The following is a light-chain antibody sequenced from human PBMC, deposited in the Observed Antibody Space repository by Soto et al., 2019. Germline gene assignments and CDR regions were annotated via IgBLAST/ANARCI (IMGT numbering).Light chain of an antibody. J-gene: IGLJ1*01. Sequence: QSVLAQPASVSGSPGQSITISCTGTSSDVGSYNLVSWYQQHPGKAPKLMIYEVSKRPPGVPNRFSGSKSGNTASLTISGLQAEDEADYYCCSYAGSSTFVVFGTGTKVTVL. CDR3: CSYAGSSTFVV. V-gene: IGLV2-23*02. CDR1: SSDVGSYNL. CDR2: EVS.